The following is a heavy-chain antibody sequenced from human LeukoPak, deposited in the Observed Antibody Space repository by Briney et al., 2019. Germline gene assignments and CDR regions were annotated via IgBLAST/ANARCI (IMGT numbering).Heavy chain of an antibody. CDR3: ARERKVVTQYDY. Sequence: PSETLSLTCTVSGGSISSSSYYWGWIRQPPGKGLEWIGSIYYSGSTYYNPSLKSRVTISVDTSKNQFSLKLSSVTAADTAVYYCARERKVVTQYDYWGQGTLVTVSS. J-gene: IGHJ4*02. CDR2: IYYSGST. CDR1: GGSISSSSYY. D-gene: IGHD4-23*01. V-gene: IGHV4-39*07.